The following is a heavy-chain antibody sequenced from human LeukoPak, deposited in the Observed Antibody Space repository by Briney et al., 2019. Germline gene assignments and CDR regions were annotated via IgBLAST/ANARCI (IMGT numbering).Heavy chain of an antibody. J-gene: IGHJ4*02. Sequence: GGSLRLSCAASGLTFSNYYMSWIRQAPGKGLEWVSYISSSGSTTYYADSVKGRFTISRDNAKTSLYLQMNSLRAEETAVYYCARADYYYDSSGYSYNTYFDDWGQGTLVTVSS. CDR2: ISSSGSTT. D-gene: IGHD3-22*01. CDR1: GLTFSNYY. CDR3: ARADYYYDSSGYSYNTYFDD. V-gene: IGHV3-11*01.